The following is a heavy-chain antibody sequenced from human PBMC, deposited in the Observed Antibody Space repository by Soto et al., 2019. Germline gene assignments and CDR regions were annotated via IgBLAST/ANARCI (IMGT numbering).Heavy chain of an antibody. D-gene: IGHD3-3*01. Sequence: SGGTFSSYAISWVRQAPGQGLEWMGGIIPIFGTANYAQKFQGRVAITADESTSTAYMELSSLRSEDTAVYYCARVGGLRFLEWLSPWGQGTLVTVS. V-gene: IGHV1-69*01. CDR1: GGTFSSYA. J-gene: IGHJ5*02. CDR2: IIPIFGTA. CDR3: ARVGGLRFLEWLSP.